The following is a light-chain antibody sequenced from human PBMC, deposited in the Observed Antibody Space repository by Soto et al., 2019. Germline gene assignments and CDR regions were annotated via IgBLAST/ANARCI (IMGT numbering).Light chain of an antibody. J-gene: IGKJ2*01. Sequence: EIVLTQSPVTLSLSPGERATLSCRASRSFASSYLGWYQQKPGQAPRLLIYAASTRATGIPDRFSGSESATDFTLTISRLEPEDSAVYYCQHYGSSPPYTFGQGTKVDIK. CDR2: AAS. V-gene: IGKV3-20*01. CDR1: RSFASSY. CDR3: QHYGSSPPYT.